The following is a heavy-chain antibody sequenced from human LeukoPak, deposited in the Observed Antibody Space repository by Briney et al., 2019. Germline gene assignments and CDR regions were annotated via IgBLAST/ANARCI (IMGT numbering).Heavy chain of an antibody. J-gene: IGHJ4*02. V-gene: IGHV1-2*02. Sequence: ASVKVSCKASGYTFTGYYMHWVRQAPGQGLEWMGWINPNSGGRNYAQKFQGRVTMTRDTSISTAYMELSRLRSDDTAVYYCARLTTTSRVFDYWGQGTLVTVSS. CDR1: GYTFTGYY. CDR2: INPNSGGR. CDR3: ARLTTTSRVFDY. D-gene: IGHD1-26*01.